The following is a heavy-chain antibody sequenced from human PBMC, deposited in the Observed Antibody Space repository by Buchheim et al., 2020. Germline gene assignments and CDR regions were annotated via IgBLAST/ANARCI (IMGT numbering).Heavy chain of an antibody. CDR2: IYYSGST. Sequence: QVQLQESGPGLVKPSETLSLTCTVSGGSISSYYCSWIRQPPGKGLEWIGYIYYSGSTNYNPSLKSRVTISIDTSKNQFSLKLSSVTAADTAVYYCARHYYDAGGYFDFWGQGTL. V-gene: IGHV4-59*01. D-gene: IGHD3-22*01. CDR3: ARHYYDAGGYFDF. CDR1: GGSISSYY. J-gene: IGHJ4*02.